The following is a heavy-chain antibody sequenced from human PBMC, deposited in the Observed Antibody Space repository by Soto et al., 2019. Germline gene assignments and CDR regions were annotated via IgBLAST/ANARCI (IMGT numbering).Heavy chain of an antibody. CDR3: SRDLPLREADRSMDL. CDR2: ISSSSSTI. J-gene: IGHJ6*01. CDR1: GFTFSSYS. D-gene: IGHD3-16*01. V-gene: IGHV3-48*04. Sequence: PGGSLRLSCAASGFTFSSYSMNWVRQAPGKGLEWVSYISSSSSTIYYADSVKGRFTISRDNAKNTVYLQMNSLRGEDTAVYYCSRDLPLREADRSMDLWRQGATVTLST.